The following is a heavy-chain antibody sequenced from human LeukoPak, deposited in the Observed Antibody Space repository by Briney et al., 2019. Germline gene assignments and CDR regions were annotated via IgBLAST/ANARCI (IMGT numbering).Heavy chain of an antibody. J-gene: IGHJ5*02. CDR3: ARDGGVYSNGWYWFDP. D-gene: IGHD6-19*01. CDR1: GGSISSYY. Sequence: SETLSLTCTVSGGSISSYYWSWIRQPAGKGLEWIGRTYTSGSTNYNPSLKSRVTMSVDTSKNQFSLKLSSVTAADTAVYYCARDGGVYSNGWYWFDPWGQGTLVTVSS. CDR2: TYTSGST. V-gene: IGHV4-4*07.